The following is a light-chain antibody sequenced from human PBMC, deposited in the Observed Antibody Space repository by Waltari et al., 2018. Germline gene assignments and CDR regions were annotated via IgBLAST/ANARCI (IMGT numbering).Light chain of an antibody. J-gene: IGKJ5*01. Sequence: TQSPPSLSVTPGEPASISCRSSQNLLHSYGHYRLDWYLQRTGQSPQLLIYFASRRASGVPDRFSGSGSGTNFTLEISRVEAEDVGGYYCMQALRTPLAFGQGTRLEIK. CDR2: FAS. CDR1: QNLLHSYGHYR. CDR3: MQALRTPLA. V-gene: IGKV2-28*01.